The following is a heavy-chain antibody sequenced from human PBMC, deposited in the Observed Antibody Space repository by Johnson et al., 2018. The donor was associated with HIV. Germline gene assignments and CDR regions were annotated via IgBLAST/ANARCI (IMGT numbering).Heavy chain of an antibody. Sequence: HVQLVESGGGLVQPGGSLRLSCAASGFTFSSYAMHWVRQAPGKGLEWVAVIWYDGSNKYYADSVKGRFTISRDNSKNTLYLQMNSLRAEDTAVYYCAKDQFGIAVALADAFDIWGQGTMVTVSS. D-gene: IGHD6-19*01. J-gene: IGHJ3*02. V-gene: IGHV3-30*02. CDR1: GFTFSSYA. CDR3: AKDQFGIAVALADAFDI. CDR2: IWYDGSNK.